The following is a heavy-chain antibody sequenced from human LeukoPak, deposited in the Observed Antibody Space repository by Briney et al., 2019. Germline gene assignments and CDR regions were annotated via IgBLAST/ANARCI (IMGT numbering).Heavy chain of an antibody. CDR1: GYTFSDYY. J-gene: IGHJ4*02. D-gene: IGHD3-10*01. V-gene: IGHV1-2*02. Sequence: GASVTVSCKASGYTFSDYYLHWVRQAPGQGLEWMGWINPKSGGTKYAQKFQGRVTMTRDTSISTAYMEVSRLRSDDTAVYYCAREEGEWFGELMMPFDYWGQGTLVTVSP. CDR3: AREEGEWFGELMMPFDY. CDR2: INPKSGGT.